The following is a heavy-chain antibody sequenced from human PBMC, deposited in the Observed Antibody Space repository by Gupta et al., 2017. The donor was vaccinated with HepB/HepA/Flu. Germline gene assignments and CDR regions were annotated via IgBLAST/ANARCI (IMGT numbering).Heavy chain of an antibody. Sequence: EVQLVESGGGLVQPGRSLRLSCTASGFSFGDSAMYWVRRAPGKGLEWVGFIRSQAYGGTTEYAASVKGRFTISRDDSKSIAYLQMNSLKTEDTAVYYCARSLFRNFYCGMDVWGQGTTVTVSS. J-gene: IGHJ6*02. CDR2: IRSQAYGGTT. CDR3: ARSLFRNFYCGMDV. CDR1: GFSFGDSA. V-gene: IGHV3-49*04.